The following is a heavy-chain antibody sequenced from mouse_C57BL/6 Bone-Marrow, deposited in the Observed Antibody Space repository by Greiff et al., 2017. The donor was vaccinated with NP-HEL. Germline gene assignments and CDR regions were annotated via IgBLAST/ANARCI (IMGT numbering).Heavy chain of an antibody. CDR1: GYTFTDYY. Sequence: EVQLQQSGPELVKPGASVKISCKASGYTFTDYYMNWVKQSHGKSLEWIGDINPNNGGTSYNQKFKGKATLTVDKSSSTAYMELRSLTSEDSAVYYCAMPHYYGSSYYAMDYWGQGTSVTVSS. J-gene: IGHJ4*01. V-gene: IGHV1-26*01. CDR2: INPNNGGT. D-gene: IGHD1-1*01. CDR3: AMPHYYGSSYYAMDY.